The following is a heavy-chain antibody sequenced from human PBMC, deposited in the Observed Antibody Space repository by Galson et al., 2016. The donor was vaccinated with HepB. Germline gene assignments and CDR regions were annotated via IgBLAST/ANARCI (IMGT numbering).Heavy chain of an antibody. CDR1: GFSLNTYGMR. CDR2: IDWDDDK. CDR3: ARIVPYDSTGYLIDY. J-gene: IGHJ4*02. V-gene: IGHV2-70*04. Sequence: PALVKPTQTLTLTCTFSGFSLNTYGMRVSWIRQPPGKALEWLARIDWDDDKFYSSSLRSRLTISKDTSKNQVVLTVINVDPVDTATYYCARIVPYDSTGYLIDYWGQGTLVTVSS. D-gene: IGHD3-22*01.